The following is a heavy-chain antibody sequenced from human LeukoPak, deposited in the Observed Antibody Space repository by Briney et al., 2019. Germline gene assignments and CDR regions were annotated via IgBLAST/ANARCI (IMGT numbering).Heavy chain of an antibody. Sequence: SETLSLTCTVSGGPISGFYWSWMRHSPGKGLEWVAYIYNRGSTNSSPSLQSRVTISVDTSKNQFSLNLSSVTAADTAIYYCARHVLGGYNLHDGYFDYWGQGTLVAVSS. CDR1: GGPISGFY. CDR3: ARHVLGGYNLHDGYFDY. J-gene: IGHJ4*03. V-gene: IGHV4-59*08. D-gene: IGHD1-1*01. CDR2: IYNRGST.